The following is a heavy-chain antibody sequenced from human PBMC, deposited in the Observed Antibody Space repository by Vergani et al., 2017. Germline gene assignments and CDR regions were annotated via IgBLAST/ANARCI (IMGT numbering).Heavy chain of an antibody. D-gene: IGHD3-10*01. J-gene: IGHJ5*02. CDR2: MYHSGST. CDR1: GGSMSGYY. CDR3: GRVADFYGLGIRLLDL. V-gene: IGHV4-59*01. Sequence: QVRLQESGPGLVKPSETLSLTCSVSGGSMSGYYWSWIRQPPGKELEWIGYMYHSGSTNYNPSLETRVTISGDTSKNQFSLKMNSVTAAATAVYYCGRVADFYGLGIRLLDLWGQGILVTVSS.